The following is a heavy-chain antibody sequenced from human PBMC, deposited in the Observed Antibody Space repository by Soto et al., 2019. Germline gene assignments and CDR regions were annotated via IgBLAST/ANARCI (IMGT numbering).Heavy chain of an antibody. D-gene: IGHD3-10*01. Sequence: QVQLVQSGAEVKKPGSSVKVSCKASGGTFSSYAISWVRQAPGQGLEWMGGIIPIFGTANYAQKFQGRVTITADEAPGTADMERGRLRPEDTAVYCCEGRGGVRGEGYWGQGTLVTVSS. CDR3: EGRGGVRGEGY. V-gene: IGHV1-69*12. CDR1: GGTFSSYA. CDR2: IIPIFGTA. J-gene: IGHJ4*02.